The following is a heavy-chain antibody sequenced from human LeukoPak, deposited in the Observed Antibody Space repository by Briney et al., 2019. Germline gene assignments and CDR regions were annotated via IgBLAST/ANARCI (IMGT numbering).Heavy chain of an antibody. V-gene: IGHV3-15*01. Sequence: GGSLRLSCVASGFIFSNAWMSWVRQAPGKGLEWVGRIKRKTDGGTTDYAAPVKGRSSISRDDSKKTLHLQMISLKIEDTAVYYCTTEGTVRGAYLDYWGQGTLVTVSS. D-gene: IGHD3-10*01. CDR1: GFIFSNAW. CDR2: IKRKTDGGTT. J-gene: IGHJ4*02. CDR3: TTEGTVRGAYLDY.